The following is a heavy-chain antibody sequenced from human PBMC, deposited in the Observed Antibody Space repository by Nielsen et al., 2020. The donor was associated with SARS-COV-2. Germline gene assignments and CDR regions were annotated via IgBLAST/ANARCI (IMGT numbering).Heavy chain of an antibody. CDR1: GASISSGGYF. CDR3: AREASGYDHYKYGMDV. D-gene: IGHD5-12*01. CDR2: IYFTGRT. J-gene: IGHJ6*02. Sequence: SETLSLTCTVSGASISSGGYFWSWIRQHPGKGLEWIVYIYFTGRTSYNPSLKSRVAMSVDTSKNQFSLDLKSVTAADTAVYYCAREASGYDHYKYGMDVWGLGATVTVSS. V-gene: IGHV4-31*03.